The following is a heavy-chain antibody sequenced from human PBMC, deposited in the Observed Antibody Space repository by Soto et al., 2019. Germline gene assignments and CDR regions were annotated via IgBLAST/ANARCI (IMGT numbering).Heavy chain of an antibody. V-gene: IGHV3-30-3*01. Sequence: QVQLVESGGGVVQPGRSLRLSCAASGFTFSSYAMHWVRQAPGKGLEWVAVISYDGSNKYYADSVKGRFTISRDNSKNTLYLQMNSLRAEDTAVYYCARGGGSYHYLGYYGMDVWGQETTVTVSS. CDR2: ISYDGSNK. CDR3: ARGGGSYHYLGYYGMDV. CDR1: GFTFSSYA. D-gene: IGHD1-26*01. J-gene: IGHJ6*02.